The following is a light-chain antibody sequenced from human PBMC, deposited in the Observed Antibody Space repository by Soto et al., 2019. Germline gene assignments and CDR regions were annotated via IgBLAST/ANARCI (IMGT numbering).Light chain of an antibody. J-gene: IGKJ5*01. CDR3: QQRYNWPPIT. Sequence: EIVLTQSPATLSLSPGERATLSCRASQSINRHLAWYRQKPGQAPRLLIHDASNRAAGVPARFSGSGSGTDFTLTISSLEPEDFAVYYCQQRYNWPPITFGQGTRLEIK. V-gene: IGKV3-11*01. CDR2: DAS. CDR1: QSINRH.